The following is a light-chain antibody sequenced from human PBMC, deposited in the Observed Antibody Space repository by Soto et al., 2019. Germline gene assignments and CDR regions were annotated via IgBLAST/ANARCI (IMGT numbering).Light chain of an antibody. V-gene: IGKV1-39*01. CDR3: QQSYTTASST. Sequence: DIQMTQSPSSLSASVGDRVTITCRASQSISRNLNWYQHKPGKATKLLIYAASSLQNGVPSRFRGGGSGTEFTLSISSLQPEDFGAYYCQQSYTTASSTFGQGTRREIK. J-gene: IGKJ5*01. CDR1: QSISRN. CDR2: AAS.